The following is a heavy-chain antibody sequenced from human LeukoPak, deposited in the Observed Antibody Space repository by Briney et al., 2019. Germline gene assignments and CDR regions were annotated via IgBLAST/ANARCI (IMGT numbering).Heavy chain of an antibody. J-gene: IGHJ4*02. CDR3: AKEMKPWVHFDY. Sequence: PGRSLRLSCAASGFTFSRSAVHWVCQAPGKGLEWVAVISHDGSNTDYTDSVKGRFTISRDNSKNTLYLQMNSLRAEDTAVYYCAKEMKPWVHFDYWGQGTLVTVSS. CDR1: GFTFSRSA. CDR2: ISHDGSNT. D-gene: IGHD1-14*01. V-gene: IGHV3-30*18.